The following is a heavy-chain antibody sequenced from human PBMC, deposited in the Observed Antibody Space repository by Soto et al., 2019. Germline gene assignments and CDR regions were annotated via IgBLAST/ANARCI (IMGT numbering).Heavy chain of an antibody. Sequence: QVQLLQSGAEVKKPWSSVNVSCKASGGTFTTYGFTWVRQSPGQGLEWIGVIMPSARRTNYAQKFQGRVTITADESTDTAYMELSNRRSEDTAVYYCARRGVVAGFLDAFDMWGQGTLVTVSS. CDR1: GGTFTTYG. J-gene: IGHJ3*02. D-gene: IGHD6-19*01. V-gene: IGHV1-69*01. CDR2: IMPSARRT. CDR3: ARRGVVAGFLDAFDM.